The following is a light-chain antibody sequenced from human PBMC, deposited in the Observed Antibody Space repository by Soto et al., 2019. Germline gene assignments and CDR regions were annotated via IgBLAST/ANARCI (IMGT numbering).Light chain of an antibody. CDR2: GAS. CDR3: QQYNDWPRT. V-gene: IGKV3-15*01. J-gene: IGKJ1*01. Sequence: EILLTQSPGTLSLCPGEISTLWCGSSQSVSSSYLAWYQQKPGRSPRLLLSGASTRATGIPARFSGSGSGTEFTLTISRLQSEDLAVYYCQQYNDWPRTFGQGTKVDIK. CDR1: QSVSSSY.